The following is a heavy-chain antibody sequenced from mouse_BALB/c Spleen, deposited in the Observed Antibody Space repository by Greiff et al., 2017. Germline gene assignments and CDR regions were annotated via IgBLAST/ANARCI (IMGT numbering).Heavy chain of an antibody. D-gene: IGHD2-1*01. CDR1: GFNIKDYY. CDR3: AREDGTWFAY. Sequence: EVKLQESGAELVRPGALVKLSCKASGFNIKDYYMHWVKQRPEQGLEWIGWIDPENGNTIYDPKFQGKASITADTSSNTAYLQLSSLTSEDTAVYYCAREDGTWFAYWGQGTLVTVSA. J-gene: IGHJ3*01. V-gene: IGHV14-1*02. CDR2: IDPENGNT.